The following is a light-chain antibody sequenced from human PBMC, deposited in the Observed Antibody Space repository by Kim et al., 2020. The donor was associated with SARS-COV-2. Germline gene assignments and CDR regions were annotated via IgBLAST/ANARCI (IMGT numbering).Light chain of an antibody. J-gene: IGKJ2*01. CDR2: KSS. Sequence: DIQMTQSPSTLSAAVGDKVTITCRASQSIGTWLAWYQQRPGKAPDVLIYKSSTVESGVPSRFSGSGSGTEFTLTISGLLPDDFTTYYCQQYNSHPYTFGQGTKLEIK. CDR3: QQYNSHPYT. CDR1: QSIGTW. V-gene: IGKV1-5*03.